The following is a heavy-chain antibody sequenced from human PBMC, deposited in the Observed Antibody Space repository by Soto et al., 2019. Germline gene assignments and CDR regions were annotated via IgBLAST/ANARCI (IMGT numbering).Heavy chain of an antibody. CDR3: ARQIAAGSFTYYFDS. V-gene: IGHV4-31*03. D-gene: IGHD6-13*01. CDR1: GDSISSGAYY. CDR2: IYYSGST. J-gene: IGHJ4*02. Sequence: PSETLSLTCPVSGDSISSGAYYWAWIRQHPVKGLEWIGYIYYSGSTHHNPSLKSRDTISIDTSKNQFSLKLSSVTAADTAVYYCARQIAAGSFTYYFDSWGQGTLVTVSS.